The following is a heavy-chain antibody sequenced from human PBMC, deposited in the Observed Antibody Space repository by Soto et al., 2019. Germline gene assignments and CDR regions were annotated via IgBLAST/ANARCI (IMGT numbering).Heavy chain of an antibody. CDR1: GYTFTSYD. Sequence: ASVKVSCKASGYTFTSYDINWVRQATGQGLEWMGWMNPNSGNTGYARKFQGRVTMTRNTSISTAYMELSSLRSEDTAVYYCARAPSRYGGNFPSWGQGTLVTVSS. CDR2: MNPNSGNT. D-gene: IGHD2-21*02. CDR3: ARAPSRYGGNFPS. J-gene: IGHJ5*02. V-gene: IGHV1-8*01.